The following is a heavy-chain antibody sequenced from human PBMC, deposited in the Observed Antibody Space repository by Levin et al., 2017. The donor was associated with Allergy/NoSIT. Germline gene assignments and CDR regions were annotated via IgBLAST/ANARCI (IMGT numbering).Heavy chain of an antibody. CDR2: ISANGDRI. J-gene: IGHJ4*02. CDR3: ARKIVATGPGYDY. Sequence: GGSLRLSCAASGFVFSGYEMNWVRQAPGKGLEWVSYISANGDRIYYADSVKGRFTISRDNAKNSLYLQMNSLRVEDTALYYCARKIVATGPGYDYWGQGTLVSVSS. V-gene: IGHV3-48*03. CDR1: GFVFSGYE. D-gene: IGHD6-13*01.